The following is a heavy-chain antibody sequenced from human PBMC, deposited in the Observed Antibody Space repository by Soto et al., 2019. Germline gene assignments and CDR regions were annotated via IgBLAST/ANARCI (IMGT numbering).Heavy chain of an antibody. D-gene: IGHD3-10*01. V-gene: IGHV2-5*02. Sequence: QITLKESGPTLVKPTQTLTLTCTFSGFSLSTGGVGVVWIRQPPGKALEYVALIYWDDDKRYSPSLRSRLTITKDTSKNQVVLTMTNIDPVDTATYFCAHRESDREAFWGQGTLVTVSS. CDR3: AHRESDREAF. J-gene: IGHJ4*02. CDR1: GFSLSTGGVG. CDR2: IYWDDDK.